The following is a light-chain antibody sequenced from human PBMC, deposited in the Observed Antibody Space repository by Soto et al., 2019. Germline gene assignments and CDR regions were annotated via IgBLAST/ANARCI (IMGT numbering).Light chain of an antibody. CDR3: QSYDSSPSGYV. V-gene: IGLV1-40*01. Sequence: QSVLTQPPSVSGASGQRVTISCTGSSSNIGAGYDVHWYQQLPGTAPKLLIYANSNRPAGVPDRFSASKSGTSASLAITGLQAEDEADYYCQSYDSSPSGYVFGTGTKVTVL. CDR1: SSNIGAGYD. J-gene: IGLJ1*01. CDR2: ANS.